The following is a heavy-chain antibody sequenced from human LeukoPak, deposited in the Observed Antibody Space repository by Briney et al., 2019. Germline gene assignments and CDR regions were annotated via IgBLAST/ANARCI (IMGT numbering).Heavy chain of an antibody. J-gene: IGHJ5*02. D-gene: IGHD6-19*01. Sequence: GTSLRLSCVVSGFTISIHGMHWVRQAPGKGLEWVAMISHDGSIQHYGDSVKGRFTISRDNSKNTLYLQMNSLRDEDTAVYHCAKDWGGSGWYNWFDPWGQGTLVTVSS. CDR1: GFTISIHG. V-gene: IGHV3-30*18. CDR3: AKDWGGSGWYNWFDP. CDR2: ISHDGSIQ.